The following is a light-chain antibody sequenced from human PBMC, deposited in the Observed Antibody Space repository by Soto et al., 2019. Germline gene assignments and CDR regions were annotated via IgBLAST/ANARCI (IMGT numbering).Light chain of an antibody. J-gene: IGKJ1*01. CDR3: QQYGSSPPT. V-gene: IGKV3-20*01. Sequence: EIVLTQSPGTLSLSPGERATLSCRDSQSVSTNYLAWYQRKPGQAPRLLTYGASSRATDIPDRFSGSGSGTDFTLTITRLKPEDFAVYYCQQYGSSPPTFGQGTKVEIK. CDR1: QSVSTNY. CDR2: GAS.